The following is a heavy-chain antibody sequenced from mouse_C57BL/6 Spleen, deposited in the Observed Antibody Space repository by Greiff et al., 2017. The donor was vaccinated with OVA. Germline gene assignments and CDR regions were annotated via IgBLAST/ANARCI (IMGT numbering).Heavy chain of an antibody. CDR3: ARPVTTVAHFDY. V-gene: IGHV5-6*01. CDR2: ISSGGSYT. CDR1: GFTFSSYG. J-gene: IGHJ2*01. Sequence: EVKLVESGGDLVKPGGSLKLSCAASGFTFSSYGMSWVRQTPDKRLEWVATISSGGSYTYYPDSVKGRFTISRDNAKNTLYLQMSSLKSEDTAMYYGARPVTTVAHFDYWGQGTTLTVSS. D-gene: IGHD1-1*01.